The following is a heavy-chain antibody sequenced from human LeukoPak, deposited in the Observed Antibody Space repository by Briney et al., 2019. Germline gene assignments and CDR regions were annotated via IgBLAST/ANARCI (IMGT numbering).Heavy chain of an antibody. D-gene: IGHD3-16*01. J-gene: IGHJ4*02. Sequence: PSETLSLTCTVSGGSISSGSYYWSWIRQPAGKGLEWIGRIYTSGSTNYNPSLKSRVTISVDTSKNQFSLKLSSVTAADTAVYYCARDVTPATVWGQGTLVAAS. V-gene: IGHV4-61*02. CDR3: ARDVTPATV. CDR2: IYTSGST. CDR1: GGSISSGSYY.